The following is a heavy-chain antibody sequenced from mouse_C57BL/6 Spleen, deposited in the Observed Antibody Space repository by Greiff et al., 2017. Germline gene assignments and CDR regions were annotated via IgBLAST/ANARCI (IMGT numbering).Heavy chain of an antibody. V-gene: IGHV5-9-1*02. CDR1: GFTFSSYA. D-gene: IGHD4-1*01. Sequence: EVKVVESGEGLVKPGGSLKLSCAASGFTFSSYAMSWVRQTPEKRLEWVAYISSGGDYIYYADTVKGRFTISRDNARNTLYLQMSSLKSEDTAMYYCTRELGGYFDYWGQGTTLTVSS. J-gene: IGHJ2*01. CDR3: TRELGGYFDY. CDR2: ISSGGDYI.